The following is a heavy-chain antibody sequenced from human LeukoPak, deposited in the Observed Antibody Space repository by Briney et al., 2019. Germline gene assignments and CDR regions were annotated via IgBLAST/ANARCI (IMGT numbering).Heavy chain of an antibody. V-gene: IGHV3-30-3*01. CDR1: GFTFSSYA. CDR2: ISYDGSNK. Sequence: GRSLRLSCAASGFTFSSYAMPWVRQAPGKGLEWVAVISYDGSNKYYADSVKGRFTISRDNSKNTLYLQMNSLRAEDTAVYYCAREGKQWLVPLYYGMDVWGQGTTVTVSS. D-gene: IGHD6-19*01. J-gene: IGHJ6*02. CDR3: AREGKQWLVPLYYGMDV.